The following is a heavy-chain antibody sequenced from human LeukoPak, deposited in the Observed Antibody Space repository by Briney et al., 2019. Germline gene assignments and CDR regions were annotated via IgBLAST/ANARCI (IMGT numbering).Heavy chain of an antibody. CDR1: GGSISSGDYY. Sequence: PSETLSLTCTVSGGSISSGDYYWSWIRQPPGKGLEWIGYIYYSGSTYYNPSLKSRVTISVDTSKNQFSLKLSSVTAADTAVYYCPRDYGGNSNHQRWFDPWGQGTLVTVSS. CDR3: PRDYGGNSNHQRWFDP. CDR2: IYYSGST. V-gene: IGHV4-30-4*01. D-gene: IGHD4-23*01. J-gene: IGHJ5*02.